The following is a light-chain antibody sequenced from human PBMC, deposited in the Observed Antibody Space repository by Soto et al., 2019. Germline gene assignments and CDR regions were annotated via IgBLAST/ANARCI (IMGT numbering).Light chain of an antibody. Sequence: QAVVTQPPSASGTPGQRVTISCSGSSSNIGSNTVNWYQQLPGTAPKLLIYSNNQRPPGVPDRFSGSKSGTSASLAISGLQSEDEADYYCAAWDDSLNAVVFGGGTKLTVL. V-gene: IGLV1-44*01. CDR3: AAWDDSLNAVV. CDR1: SSNIGSNT. CDR2: SNN. J-gene: IGLJ2*01.